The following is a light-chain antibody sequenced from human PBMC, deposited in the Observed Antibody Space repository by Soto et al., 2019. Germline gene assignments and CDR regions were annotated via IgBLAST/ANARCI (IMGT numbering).Light chain of an antibody. J-gene: IGKJ5*01. CDR3: QQRSTSIT. CDR2: DAS. CDR1: QTVSSY. V-gene: IGKV3-11*01. Sequence: IVLTQSPATLSLWPGETAILSCRASQTVSSYLSWYQHKPGQAPRLLIYDASKRAPGIPARFSGSGSGTDFTLTIGSLEPEDFAVYYCQQRSTSITFGQGTRLE.